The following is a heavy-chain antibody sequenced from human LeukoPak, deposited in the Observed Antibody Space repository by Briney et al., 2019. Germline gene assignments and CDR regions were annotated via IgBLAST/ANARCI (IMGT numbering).Heavy chain of an antibody. Sequence: SETLSLTCTVSGGSISSYYWGWIRQPPGKGLEWIGSMYYSGSTYYNPSLKSRVTISVDTYKNQFSLKMSSVTAADTAVYYCARHTTIFGHFGYWGQGTLVTVSS. CDR2: MYYSGST. D-gene: IGHD3-3*01. V-gene: IGHV4-39*01. J-gene: IGHJ4*02. CDR3: ARHTTIFGHFGY. CDR1: GGSISSYY.